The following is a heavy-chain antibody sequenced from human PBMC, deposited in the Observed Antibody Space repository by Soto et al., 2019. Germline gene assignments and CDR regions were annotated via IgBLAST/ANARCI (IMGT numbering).Heavy chain of an antibody. J-gene: IGHJ4*02. D-gene: IGHD3-22*01. Sequence: GGCLRLSCAASGFTFSSCWMHWVRQAPGKGLVWVSRIDSDGISTNYADSVKGRFTISRDNAKNMLYLQMNSLRAEDTAVYYCASHPTYYYDSSAYSWGQGTLDT. CDR1: GFTFSSCW. CDR2: IDSDGIST. CDR3: ASHPTYYYDSSAYS. V-gene: IGHV3-74*01.